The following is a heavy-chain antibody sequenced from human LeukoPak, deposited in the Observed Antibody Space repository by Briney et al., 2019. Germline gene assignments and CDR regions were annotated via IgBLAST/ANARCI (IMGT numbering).Heavy chain of an antibody. J-gene: IGHJ4*02. CDR2: ITNTMNYR. CDR1: GFTFRDYY. D-gene: IGHD6-13*01. V-gene: IGHV3-11*05. Sequence: GGSLRLSCDASGFTFRDYYMTWIRQAPGKGLEWVSHITNTMNYRYYADSVKGQLTISRDNTNNSLDLQMSSLRAENTAVYYCARADSSSWFDYWGQGALVTVSS. CDR3: ARADSSSWFDY.